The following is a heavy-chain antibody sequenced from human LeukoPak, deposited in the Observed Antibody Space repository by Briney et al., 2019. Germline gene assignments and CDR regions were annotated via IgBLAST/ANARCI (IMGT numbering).Heavy chain of an antibody. V-gene: IGHV3-48*03. CDR1: GFTFSIYE. CDR3: ARGERGDY. D-gene: IGHD1-26*01. CDR2: ISSIVTTI. J-gene: IGHJ4*02. Sequence: AGGSLRLSCAASGFTFSIYEMNWVRQAPGKGLEWVSYISSIVTTIYYADSVKGRFTISRDNAKNSLYLQMNSLRAEDTSVYYCARGERGDYWGQGTLVTVSS.